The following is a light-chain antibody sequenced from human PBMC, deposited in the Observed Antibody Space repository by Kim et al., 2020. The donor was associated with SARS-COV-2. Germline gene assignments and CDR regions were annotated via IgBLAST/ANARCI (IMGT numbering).Light chain of an antibody. J-gene: IGKJ2*01. CDR2: HTF. CDR3: QQYNSYPYT. V-gene: IGKV1-16*01. CDR1: QDIGNY. Sequence: DIQMTQSPSSLSAFLGDSVTITCRASQDIGNYLAWFQQKPGKAPQSLIYHTFSLQSGVPSRFSGSGSGTVFTLTISSLQPEDFGTDYCQQYNSYPYTFGQGTKLEI.